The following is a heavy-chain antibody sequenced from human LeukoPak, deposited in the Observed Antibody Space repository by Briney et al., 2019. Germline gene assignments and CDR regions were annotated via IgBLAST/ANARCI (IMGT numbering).Heavy chain of an antibody. D-gene: IGHD3-16*01. CDR1: GASINSGSNY. CDR2: IYSSGST. Sequence: PSETLSLTCRVSGASINSGSNYWGWIRQPPGKTLEWIGSIYSSGSTYYNPSLKSRVTISADTSKNQFSLKLSSVTAADTAVYYCARGFWGGYYFDFWGQGSLVTVSS. V-gene: IGHV4-39*07. J-gene: IGHJ4*02. CDR3: ARGFWGGYYFDF.